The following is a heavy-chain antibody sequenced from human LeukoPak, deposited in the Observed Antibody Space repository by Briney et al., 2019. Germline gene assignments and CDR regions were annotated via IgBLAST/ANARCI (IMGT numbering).Heavy chain of an antibody. CDR2: IKQDGSEK. Sequence: GGSLRLSCAASGFSFSSYWMSWVCQAPGKGLEWVANIKQDGSEKWYVDSVRGRFTISRDNAENSVDLQMKSLSAEDTAVYYCARSGGYYYYYMDVWGKGTTVTVSS. V-gene: IGHV3-7*01. CDR1: GFSFSSYW. D-gene: IGHD1-26*01. CDR3: ARSGGYYYYYMDV. J-gene: IGHJ6*03.